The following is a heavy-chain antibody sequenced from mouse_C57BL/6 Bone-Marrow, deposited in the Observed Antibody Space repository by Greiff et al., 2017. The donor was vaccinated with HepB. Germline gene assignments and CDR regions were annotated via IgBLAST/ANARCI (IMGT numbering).Heavy chain of an antibody. CDR1: GYSITSDY. D-gene: IGHD1-1*01. V-gene: IGHV3-8*01. CDR3: ARWGYYGSSYPYYFDY. J-gene: IGHJ2*01. CDR2: ISYSGST. Sequence: EVKVVESGPGLAKPSQTLSLTCSVTGYSITSDYWNWIRKFPGNKLEYMGYISYSGSTYYNPSLKSRISITRDTSKNQYYLQLNSVTTEDTATYYCARWGYYGSSYPYYFDYWGQGTTLTVSS.